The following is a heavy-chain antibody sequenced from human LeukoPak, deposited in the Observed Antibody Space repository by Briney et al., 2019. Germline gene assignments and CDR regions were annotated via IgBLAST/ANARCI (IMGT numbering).Heavy chain of an antibody. D-gene: IGHD6-19*01. Sequence: PGGSLRLSCAASGVTLSSYWMHWVRQAPGKGLVWVSRINSDGTSTTYADPVKGRFTISRDTAKNSLYLQMNSLRAEDTAIYYCARGAIAVSRDYWGQGTLVTVSS. CDR3: ARGAIAVSRDY. V-gene: IGHV3-74*01. CDR2: INSDGTST. CDR1: GVTLSSYW. J-gene: IGHJ4*02.